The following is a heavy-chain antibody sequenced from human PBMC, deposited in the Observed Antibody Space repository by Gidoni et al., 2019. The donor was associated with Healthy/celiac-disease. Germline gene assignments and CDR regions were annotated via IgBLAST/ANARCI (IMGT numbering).Heavy chain of an antibody. CDR2: IYHSGST. V-gene: IGHV4-38-2*01. CDR3: ARIHVGYSYVAHYYYGMDV. D-gene: IGHD5-18*01. J-gene: IGHJ6*02. Sequence: QVQLQESGPGLVKPSATLSPTCAVSGYSISSGYYWGWIRLPPGQGLEWIGSIYHSGSTYYNPSLKSRVTISVDTSKNQFSLKLSSVTAADTAVYYCARIHVGYSYVAHYYYGMDVWGQGTTVTVSS. CDR1: GYSISSGYY.